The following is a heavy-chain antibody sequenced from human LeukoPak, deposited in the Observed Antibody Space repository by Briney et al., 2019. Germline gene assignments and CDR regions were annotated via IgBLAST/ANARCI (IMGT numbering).Heavy chain of an antibody. CDR2: ISSSSSYI. Sequence: GGSLRLSCAASGFTFSSYWMHWVRQAPGKGLVWVSSISSSSSYIYYADSVKGRFTISRDNAKNSLYLQMNSLRAEDTAVYYCARDDLTYYYDSSPRNYWGQGTLVTVSS. D-gene: IGHD3-22*01. V-gene: IGHV3-21*01. CDR1: GFTFSSYW. CDR3: ARDDLTYYYDSSPRNY. J-gene: IGHJ4*02.